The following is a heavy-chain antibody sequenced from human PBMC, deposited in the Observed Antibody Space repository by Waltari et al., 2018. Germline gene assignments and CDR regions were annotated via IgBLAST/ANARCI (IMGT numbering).Heavy chain of an antibody. CDR3: ARDLYYYYYMDV. CDR2: INPDRGGT. V-gene: IGHV1-2*06. J-gene: IGHJ6*03. Sequence: QVQLVQSGAEVKKPGASVKVSCKASGYTFTGYYMHWVRQAPGQGLEWMGRINPDRGGTNYAQKFQGRGTMTRDTSISTAYMELSRLRSDDTAVYYCARDLYYYYYMDVWGKGTTVTVSS. CDR1: GYTFTGYY.